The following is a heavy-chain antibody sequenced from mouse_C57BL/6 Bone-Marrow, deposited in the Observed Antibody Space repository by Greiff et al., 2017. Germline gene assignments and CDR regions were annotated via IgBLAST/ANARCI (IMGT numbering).Heavy chain of an antibody. J-gene: IGHJ4*01. CDR3: AMRGYYSNHHYYAMDY. CDR1: GYTFTTYP. D-gene: IGHD2-5*01. Sequence: LQQSGAELVKPGASVKMSCKASGYTFTTYPIEWMKQNHGKSLEWIGNFHPYNDDTKYNEKFKGKATLTVEKSSSTVYLELSRLTSDDSAVYYCAMRGYYSNHHYYAMDYWGQGTSVTVSS. CDR2: FHPYNDDT. V-gene: IGHV1-47*01.